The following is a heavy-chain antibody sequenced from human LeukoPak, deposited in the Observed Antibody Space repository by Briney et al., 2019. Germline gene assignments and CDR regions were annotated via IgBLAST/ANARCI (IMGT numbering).Heavy chain of an antibody. CDR2: ISSNGGST. CDR3: ARQRGLYDY. D-gene: IGHD2-2*02. V-gene: IGHV3-64*01. J-gene: IGHJ4*02. Sequence: EGSLRLSCAASGFTFSSYAMHWVRQAPGKGLEYVSAISSNGGSTYYANSVKGRFTISRDNSKNTLYLQMGSLRAEDMAVYYCARQRGLYDYWGQGTLVTVSS. CDR1: GFTFSSYA.